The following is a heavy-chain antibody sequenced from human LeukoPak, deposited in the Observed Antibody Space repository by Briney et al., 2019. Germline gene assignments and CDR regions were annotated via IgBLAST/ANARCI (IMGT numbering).Heavy chain of an antibody. J-gene: IGHJ4*02. D-gene: IGHD6-13*01. Sequence: GESLEISCQGSGSNFTNYWIGWVRRLPGKGLEWMGIIYSPSFQAQVTISADKSISTAYLQWSSLKASDTAMYYCARLLRNRAAAVYYFDYWGQGTLVTVSS. CDR1: GSNFTNYW. V-gene: IGHV5-51*01. CDR2: IY. CDR3: ARLLRNRAAAVYYFDY.